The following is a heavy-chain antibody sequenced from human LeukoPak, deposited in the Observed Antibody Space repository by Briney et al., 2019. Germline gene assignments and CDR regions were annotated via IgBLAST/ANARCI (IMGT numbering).Heavy chain of an antibody. CDR2: IGFAGDT. CDR3: ARGLPGGLDP. V-gene: IGHV3-13*01. J-gene: IGHJ5*02. CDR1: GFTFSGHW. Sequence: GGSLRLSCAASGFTFSGHWMSWVRQATGKGLEWVSGIGFAGDTNYADSAKGRFTISGENAKSSLYLQMNSLTTGDTAMYFCARGLPGGLDPWGQGTLVTVSS. D-gene: IGHD3-16*01.